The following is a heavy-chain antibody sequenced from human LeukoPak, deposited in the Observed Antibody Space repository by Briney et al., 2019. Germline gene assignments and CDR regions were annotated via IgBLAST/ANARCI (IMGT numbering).Heavy chain of an antibody. Sequence: GGSLRLSCAASGFTFSSYAMSWVRQAPGKGLEWVSAISGSGGSTYYADSVKGRFTISRDNAKNTLYLQMNSLRAEDTAVYYCTRESGSSRFFDFWGQGTPVTVSS. CDR3: TRESGSSRFFDF. D-gene: IGHD6-6*01. J-gene: IGHJ4*02. V-gene: IGHV3-23*01. CDR2: ISGSGGST. CDR1: GFTFSSYA.